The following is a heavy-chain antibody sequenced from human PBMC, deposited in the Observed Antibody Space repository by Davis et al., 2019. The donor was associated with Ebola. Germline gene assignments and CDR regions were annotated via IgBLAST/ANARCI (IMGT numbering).Heavy chain of an antibody. D-gene: IGHD3-22*01. V-gene: IGHV1-69*13. CDR3: ARDRYSDGSGYFFEQSH. CDR1: GGTFSSYA. J-gene: IGHJ4*02. CDR2: IIPVFGIP. Sequence: SVKVSCKASGGTFSSYAISWVRQAPGQGLDWMGGIIPVFGIPKYEQKFQGRVTITADESTSTAYMELISLRSEDTAVYYCARDRYSDGSGYFFEQSHWGQGTLVTVSP.